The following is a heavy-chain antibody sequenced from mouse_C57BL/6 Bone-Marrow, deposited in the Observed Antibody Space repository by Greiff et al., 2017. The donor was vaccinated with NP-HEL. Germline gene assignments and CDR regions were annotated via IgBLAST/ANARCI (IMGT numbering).Heavy chain of an antibody. CDR2: ISNGGGST. Sequence: EVKLVESGGGLVQPGGSLKLSCAASGFTFSDYYMYWVRQTPEKRLEWVAYISNGGGSTYYPDTVKGRFTISRDNAKNTLYLQMSRLKSEDTAMYYCARQWGNFYAMDYWGQGTSVTVSS. V-gene: IGHV5-12*01. CDR3: ARQWGNFYAMDY. D-gene: IGHD2-1*01. J-gene: IGHJ4*01. CDR1: GFTFSDYY.